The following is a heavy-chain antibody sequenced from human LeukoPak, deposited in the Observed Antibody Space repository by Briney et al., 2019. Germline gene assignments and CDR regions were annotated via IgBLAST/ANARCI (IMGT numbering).Heavy chain of an antibody. CDR2: ILSPGDK. V-gene: IGHV3-23*01. D-gene: IGHD6-19*01. CDR1: GFTFSDYP. Sequence: GGSLRLSCAASGFTFSDYPMPWVRQAPGKGLKWASAILSPGDKHYADSVKGRFTISRDNSKNTLYLQMDSLRAEDTAVYYCAKRLYSSGWSAFDIWGQGTMVTVSS. J-gene: IGHJ3*02. CDR3: AKRLYSSGWSAFDI.